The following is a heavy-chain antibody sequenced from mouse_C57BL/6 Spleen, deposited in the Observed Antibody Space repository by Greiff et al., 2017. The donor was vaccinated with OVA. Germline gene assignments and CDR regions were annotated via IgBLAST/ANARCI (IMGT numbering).Heavy chain of an antibody. Sequence: EVKLMESGGDLVKPGGSLKLSCAASGFTFSSYGMSWVRQTPEKRLEWVATISSGGSYTYYPDSVKGRFTISTDNAKNTLYLQISSLKSADTAMYNCARQRYYGSSPYAMDYWGQGTSVTVSS. J-gene: IGHJ4*01. CDR2: ISSGGSYT. D-gene: IGHD1-1*01. CDR1: GFTFSSYG. CDR3: ARQRYYGSSPYAMDY. V-gene: IGHV5-6*01.